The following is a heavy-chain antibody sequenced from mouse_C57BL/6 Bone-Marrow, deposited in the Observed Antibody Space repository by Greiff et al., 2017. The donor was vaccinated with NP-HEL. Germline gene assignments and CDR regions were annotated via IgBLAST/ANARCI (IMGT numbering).Heavy chain of an antibody. CDR3: ARGDYGTFYAMDY. Sequence: QVQLQQSGAELVMPGASVKLSCKASGYTFTSYWMHWVKQRPGQGLEWIGEIDPSDSYTNYNQKFKGKSTLTVDKSSSTAYMQLSSLTSEDSAVYYCARGDYGTFYAMDYWGQGTSVTVSS. J-gene: IGHJ4*01. CDR1: GYTFTSYW. CDR2: IDPSDSYT. D-gene: IGHD1-1*01. V-gene: IGHV1-69*01.